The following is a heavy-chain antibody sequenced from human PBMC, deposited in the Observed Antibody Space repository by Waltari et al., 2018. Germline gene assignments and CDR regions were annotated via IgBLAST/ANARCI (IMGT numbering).Heavy chain of an antibody. V-gene: IGHV3-74*01. CDR3: ARDHYYSKDV. J-gene: IGHJ6*04. CDR2: IGTGGGSGT. Sequence: EVQLVESGGGLVQPGGSLRLSCEASGFIFSTYWMHWVRQAPGKGLVWVSSIGTGGGSGTSYADSVKGRFTISRDNAKNTLYLQMNSLRAEDTGVYYCARDHYYSKDVWGTGTTVTVSS. CDR1: GFIFSTYW.